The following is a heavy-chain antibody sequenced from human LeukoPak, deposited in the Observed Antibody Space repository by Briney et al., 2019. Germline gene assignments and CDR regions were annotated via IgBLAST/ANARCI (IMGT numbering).Heavy chain of an antibody. Sequence: ASVKASCKASGYTFGTHWMHWVRQAPGQGLEWMGIINPSGDVRLYARKFQGRVTVTRDMSTRTVYMELSDLRPEDTAVYYCAKDGCSGGSCYVNYWGQGTLVTVSS. CDR2: INPSGDVR. V-gene: IGHV1-46*01. CDR1: GYTFGTHW. CDR3: AKDGCSGGSCYVNY. D-gene: IGHD2-15*01. J-gene: IGHJ4*02.